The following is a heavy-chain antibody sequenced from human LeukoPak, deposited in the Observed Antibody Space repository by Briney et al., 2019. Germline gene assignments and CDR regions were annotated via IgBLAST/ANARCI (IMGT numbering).Heavy chain of an antibody. CDR3: ARVGHYGSGSYSDAFDI. CDR1: GYSISSGYY. J-gene: IGHJ3*02. CDR2: IYHSGST. V-gene: IGHV4-38-2*02. D-gene: IGHD3-10*01. Sequence: SETLSLTCTVSGYSISSGYYWGWIRQPPGKGLEWIGSIYHSGSTYYNPSLKSRVTISVDTSKNQFSLKLSSVTAADTAVYYCARVGHYGSGSYSDAFDIWGQGTMVTVSS.